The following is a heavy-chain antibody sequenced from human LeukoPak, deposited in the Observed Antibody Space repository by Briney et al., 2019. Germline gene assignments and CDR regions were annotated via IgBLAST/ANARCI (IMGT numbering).Heavy chain of an antibody. J-gene: IGHJ5*02. D-gene: IGHD5-24*01. Sequence: GGSLRLSCAASGFTFSSYSMKWVRQDPGKGLEWLLSISSSISYIYYADSVKGRFTISRDNAKNSLYLQMNSLRAEDTAVYYCARDRLIDGYNKNWFDPWGQGTLVTVSS. CDR3: ARDRLIDGYNKNWFDP. CDR2: ISSSISYI. CDR1: GFTFSSYS. V-gene: IGHV3-21*01.